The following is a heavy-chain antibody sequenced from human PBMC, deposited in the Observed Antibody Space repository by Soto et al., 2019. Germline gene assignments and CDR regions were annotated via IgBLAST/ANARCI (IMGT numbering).Heavy chain of an antibody. CDR3: ARWGGVAASRLRGGMDV. V-gene: IGHV1-69*01. CDR2: FIPIFGTA. D-gene: IGHD1-26*01. Sequence: QVQLVQSGAEVKKPGSSVKVSCKASGGTFSSYAISWVRQAPGQGLEWMGGFIPIFGTANYAQKLQGRVTITADESKSTAYMEVSSLRSEDTAVYYCARWGGVAASRLRGGMDVWGQGTTVTVSS. J-gene: IGHJ6*02. CDR1: GGTFSSYA.